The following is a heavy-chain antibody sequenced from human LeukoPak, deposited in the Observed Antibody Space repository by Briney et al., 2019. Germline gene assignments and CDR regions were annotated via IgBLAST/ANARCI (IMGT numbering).Heavy chain of an antibody. CDR3: AREIVSAVAGNFDY. Sequence: GGSLRLSCAASGFNFRSYEMNCVRQAPGKGLEWVSYISNTDETRTYADSVKGRFTISRDNAKNSLHLEMNSLRAEDTAVYYCAREIVSAVAGNFDYWGQGTLVTVSS. CDR2: ISNTDETR. D-gene: IGHD6-19*01. V-gene: IGHV3-48*03. CDR1: GFNFRSYE. J-gene: IGHJ4*02.